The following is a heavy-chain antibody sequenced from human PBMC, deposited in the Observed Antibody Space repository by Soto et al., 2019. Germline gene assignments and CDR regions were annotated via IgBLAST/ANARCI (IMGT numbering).Heavy chain of an antibody. CDR1: GYSVTSYW. J-gene: IGHJ4*01. D-gene: IGHD3-10*01. CDR3: SRHVGTMVRGVANYYFGF. CDR2: IDPGDSDT. Sequence: GESEKIPCRGSGYSVTSYWICWVRQFPGIVLEWMGIIDPGDSDTRYRSSLQGQVSISVDKSIGTAYLQRSILKASDTAKYYCSRHVGTMVRGVANYYFGFWRHGSLV. V-gene: IGHV5-51*01.